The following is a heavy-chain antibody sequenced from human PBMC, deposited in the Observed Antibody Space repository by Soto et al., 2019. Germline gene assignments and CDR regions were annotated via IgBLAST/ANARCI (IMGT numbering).Heavy chain of an antibody. CDR2: INPNSGST. J-gene: IGHJ4*02. D-gene: IGHD3-16*01. CDR1: GYTFTSYG. V-gene: IGHV1-2*04. Sequence: ASVKVSCKASGYTFTSYGISWVRQAPGQGLEWMGWINPNSGSTNYAQKFQGWVTMTRDTSISTAYMELSRLRSDDTAVYYCARSAYRLPEHSSPHNYFDYWGQGTLVTVSS. CDR3: ARSAYRLPEHSSPHNYFDY.